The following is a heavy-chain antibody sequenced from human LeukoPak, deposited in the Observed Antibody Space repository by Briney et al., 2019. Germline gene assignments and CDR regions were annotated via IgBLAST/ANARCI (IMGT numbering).Heavy chain of an antibody. CDR2: TYYRSKWYK. V-gene: IGHV6-1*01. Sequence: SQTLSLTCAISGDSVSSKSVTRNWIRQSPSRGLEWLGRTYYRSKWYKYYAVSVKGRITINPDTSKNQFSLQLNSVTPEDTAVYYCARGPSYFQHWGQGTLVTVSS. CDR1: GDSVSSKSVT. J-gene: IGHJ1*01. CDR3: ARGPSYFQH.